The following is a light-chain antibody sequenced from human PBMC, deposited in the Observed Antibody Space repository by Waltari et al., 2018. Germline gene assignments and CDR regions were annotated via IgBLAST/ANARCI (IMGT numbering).Light chain of an antibody. CDR3: CSYAGSSTFYV. CDR2: EVS. J-gene: IGLJ1*01. V-gene: IGLV2-23*02. Sequence: QSALTQPASVSGSPGQSITISCTGTSSDVGSYNLVSWYQQHPGKAPKLMIYEVSKRRSGVSNRFSGSKSGNTASLTISGLQAEDEADYYCCSYAGSSTFYVFGTGTKVTVL. CDR1: SSDVGSYNL.